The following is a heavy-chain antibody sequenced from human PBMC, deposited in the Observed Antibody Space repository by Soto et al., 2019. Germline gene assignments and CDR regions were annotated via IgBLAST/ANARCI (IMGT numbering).Heavy chain of an antibody. CDR3: AKEIGYDFWSGYLAPTDYYYGMDV. J-gene: IGHJ6*02. V-gene: IGHV3-13*05. D-gene: IGHD3-3*01. Sequence: HPGGSLRLSCAASGFTFSRYDMHWVRQPTGRGLEWVTAVDARGGPYYLDSVKGRFTVSRDNDKHTLYLQMNSLRAEDTAVYYCAKEIGYDFWSGYLAPTDYYYGMDVWGQGTTVTVSS. CDR1: GFTFSRYD. CDR2: VDARGGP.